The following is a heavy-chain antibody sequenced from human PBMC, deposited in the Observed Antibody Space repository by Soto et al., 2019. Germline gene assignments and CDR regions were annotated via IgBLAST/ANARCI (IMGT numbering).Heavy chain of an antibody. J-gene: IGHJ4*02. CDR2: IYWDDDR. V-gene: IGHV2-5*02. CDR1: GFSLSTSGEG. D-gene: IGHD3-10*01. Sequence: QITLKESGPTLVKPAQTLTLTCTVSGFSLSTSGEGVVWIRQPPGEALEWLALIYWDDDRRYSPSLKSRLTITKDTPKNQVVLTMTNMDHVDTATYYCAHRLRNDGSFDYWGQGTLVTVSS. CDR3: AHRLRNDGSFDY.